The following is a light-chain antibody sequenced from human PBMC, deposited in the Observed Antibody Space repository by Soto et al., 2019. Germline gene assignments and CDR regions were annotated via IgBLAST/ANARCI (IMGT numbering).Light chain of an antibody. CDR3: CSYVGSNTLFV. CDR2: DVT. CDR1: SSDIGDYDY. J-gene: IGLJ1*01. Sequence: QSVLTQPRSVSGSPGQSRTISCSGSSSDIGDYDYVSWYQQHPGKAPTLLIYDVTKRPSGVPDRFSGSKSGDTASLTISGLQAGDEGNYYCCSYVGSNTLFVFGTGTKVTVL. V-gene: IGLV2-11*01.